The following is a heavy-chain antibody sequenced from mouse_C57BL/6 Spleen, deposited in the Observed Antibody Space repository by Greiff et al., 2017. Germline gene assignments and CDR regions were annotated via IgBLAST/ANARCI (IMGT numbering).Heavy chain of an antibody. CDR1: GYTFTSYW. CDR2: IYTSDSET. Sequence: VKLQQPGAELVRPGSSVKLSCKASGYTFTSYWMDWVKQRPGQGLEWIGNIYTSDSETHYNQKFKDKATLTVDKSSSTAYMQLSSLTSEDSAVYYCARRDYDYDGAWFAYWGQGTLVTVSA. D-gene: IGHD2-4*01. V-gene: IGHV1-61*01. CDR3: ARRDYDYDGAWFAY. J-gene: IGHJ3*01.